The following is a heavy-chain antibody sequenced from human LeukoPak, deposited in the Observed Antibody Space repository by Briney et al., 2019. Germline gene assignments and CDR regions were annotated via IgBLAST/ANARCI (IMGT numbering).Heavy chain of an antibody. Sequence: SETLSLTCTVSGGSISSYYWSWIRQPAGKGLEWIGRIYTSGSTNYNPSLKSRVTMSVDTSKNQFSLKLSYVTAADTAVYYCARSSVEDCSSTSCSPYNWFDPWGQGTLVTVPS. CDR2: IYTSGST. V-gene: IGHV4-4*07. J-gene: IGHJ5*02. CDR1: GGSISSYY. CDR3: ARSSVEDCSSTSCSPYNWFDP. D-gene: IGHD2-2*01.